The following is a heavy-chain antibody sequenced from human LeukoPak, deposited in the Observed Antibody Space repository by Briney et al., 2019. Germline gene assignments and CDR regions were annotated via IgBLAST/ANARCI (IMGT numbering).Heavy chain of an antibody. J-gene: IGHJ4*02. Sequence: KPSETLSLTCTVSGGSISSYYWSWIRQPPGKGLEWIGYMCYSGSTNYNPSLKSRVTISVDTSKNQFSLKLGSVTAADTAVYYCASLYSGSYDTGSFDYFNYWGQGTLVTVSS. D-gene: IGHD1-26*01. CDR1: GGSISSYY. CDR3: ASLYSGSYDTGSFDYFNY. V-gene: IGHV4-59*01. CDR2: MCYSGST.